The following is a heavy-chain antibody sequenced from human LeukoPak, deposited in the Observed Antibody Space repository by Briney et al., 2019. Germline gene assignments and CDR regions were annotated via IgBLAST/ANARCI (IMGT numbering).Heavy chain of an antibody. CDR1: GFTFSTYA. CDR3: AKATPIAAAGYFDS. D-gene: IGHD6-13*01. J-gene: IGHJ4*02. V-gene: IGHV3-23*01. Sequence: GGSLRPSCAASGFTFSTYAMSWVRQAPGRGLEWVSAIRGSGDSTYYANSVKGRFTISRDNSKNTLYLQMNSLRAEDTAIYYCAKATPIAAAGYFDSWGQGTLVTVSS. CDR2: IRGSGDST.